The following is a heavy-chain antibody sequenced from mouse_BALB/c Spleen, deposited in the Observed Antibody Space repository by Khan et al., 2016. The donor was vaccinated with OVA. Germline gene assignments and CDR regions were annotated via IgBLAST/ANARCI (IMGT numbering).Heavy chain of an antibody. CDR3: SRTARIKY. Sequence: VQLQQSGPGLVKPSQSLSLTCTVTGYSITSGYGWNWIRQFPGNKLEWMGYISYSGSTNYNPSLKSRISITRDTSKNQFFLQLNSVATEDTATYYCSRTARIKYWGKGTTLTVSS. CDR1: GYSITSGYG. V-gene: IGHV3-2*02. J-gene: IGHJ2*01. CDR2: ISYSGST. D-gene: IGHD1-2*01.